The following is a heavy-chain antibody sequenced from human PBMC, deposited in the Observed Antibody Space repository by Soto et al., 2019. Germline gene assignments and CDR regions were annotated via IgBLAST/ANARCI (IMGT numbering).Heavy chain of an antibody. CDR2: ISAYNGNA. D-gene: IGHD2-15*01. CDR1: GYTFTSYG. V-gene: IGHV1-18*04. CDR3: ARIGYCSGGSCYHYYYYYGMDV. J-gene: IGHJ6*02. Sequence: ASVKVSCKASGYTFTSYGISWVRQAPGQGLEWMGWISAYNGNANYAQKLQGRVTMTTDTSTSTAYMELRSLRSDDTAVYYCARIGYCSGGSCYHYYYYYGMDVWGQGTTVTVSS.